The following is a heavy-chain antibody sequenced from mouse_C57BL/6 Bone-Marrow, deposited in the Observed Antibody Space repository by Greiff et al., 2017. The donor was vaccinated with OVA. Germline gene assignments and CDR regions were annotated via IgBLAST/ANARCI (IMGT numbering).Heavy chain of an antibody. V-gene: IGHV1-22*01. CDR3: ARPEDYYGSSYDWYFDV. Sequence: VQLQQSGPELVKPGASVKMSCKASGYTFTDYNMHWVKQSHGKSLEWIGYINPNNGGTSYNQKFKGKATLTVNKSSSTAYMELRSLTSEDSAVYYCARPEDYYGSSYDWYFDVWGTGTTVTVSS. CDR2: INPNNGGT. J-gene: IGHJ1*03. CDR1: GYTFTDYN. D-gene: IGHD1-1*01.